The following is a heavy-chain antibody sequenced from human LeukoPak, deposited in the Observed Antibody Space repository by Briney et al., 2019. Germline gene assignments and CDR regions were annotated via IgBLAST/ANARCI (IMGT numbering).Heavy chain of an antibody. CDR1: GYTFTSYG. D-gene: IGHD6-13*01. V-gene: IGHV1-18*01. J-gene: IGHJ6*03. CDR3: ARGLAGTTLGYYYYYYMDV. CDR2: ISAYNGNT. Sequence: ASVKVSCKASGYTFTSYGISWVRQAPGQGLEWMGWISAYNGNTNYAQKLQGRVTMTTDTSTSTAYMELRSLRSDDTAVYYCARGLAGTTLGYYYYYYMDVWGKGTTVTVSS.